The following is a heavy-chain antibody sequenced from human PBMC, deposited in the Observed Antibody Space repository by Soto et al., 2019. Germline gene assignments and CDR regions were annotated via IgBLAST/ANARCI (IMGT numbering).Heavy chain of an antibody. CDR3: ASSGYCSSTSCLKNWFEP. V-gene: IGHV3-30-3*01. CDR2: ISYDGSNK. J-gene: IGHJ5*02. D-gene: IGHD2-2*01. Sequence: QVQLVESGGGVVQPGRSLRLSCAASGFTFSSYAMHWVRQAPGKGLEWVAVISYDGSNKYYADSVKGRFTISRDNSKNTLYLQMNSLRAEDTAVYYCASSGYCSSTSCLKNWFEPWGQGTLVTVSA. CDR1: GFTFSSYA.